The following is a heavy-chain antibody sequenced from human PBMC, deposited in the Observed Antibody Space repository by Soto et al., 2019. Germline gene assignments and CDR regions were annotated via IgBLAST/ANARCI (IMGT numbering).Heavy chain of an antibody. V-gene: IGHV1-3*01. D-gene: IGHD2-21*02. CDR1: GYTFTSYP. CDR3: ARSIVVVTALDY. Sequence: ASMKVSCKASGYTFTSYPMHWVRPAPGQKLERMGWINAGNGNKKYSQKFQGRVTITRDTSASTAYMELSSLRSEDTAVYYCARSIVVVTALDYWGQGTLVTVSS. J-gene: IGHJ4*02. CDR2: INAGNGNK.